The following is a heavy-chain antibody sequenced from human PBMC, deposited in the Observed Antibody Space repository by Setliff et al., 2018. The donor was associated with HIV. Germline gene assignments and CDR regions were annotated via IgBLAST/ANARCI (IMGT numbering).Heavy chain of an antibody. CDR3: ARDILERGYYYYYMDV. CDR2: IIPIFGTA. J-gene: IGHJ6*03. Sequence: AASVKVSCKASGGTFRSKGISWVRQAPGQGLEWMGGIIPIFGTANYAQKFQGRVTITADESTSTAYMELSSLRSEDTAVYYCARDILERGYYYYYMDVWGKGTTVTVSS. V-gene: IGHV1-69*13. D-gene: IGHD3-3*01. CDR1: GGTFRSKG.